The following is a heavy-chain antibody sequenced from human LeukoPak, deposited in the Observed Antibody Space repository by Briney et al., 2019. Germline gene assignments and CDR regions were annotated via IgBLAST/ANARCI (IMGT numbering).Heavy chain of an antibody. V-gene: IGHV4-59*01. J-gene: IGHJ4*02. D-gene: IGHD5-24*01. CDR2: IYYSGST. CDR3: ARAAREMATTPDFDY. Sequence: SETLSLTCTASGGSISSYYWSWIRQPPGKGLEWIGYIYYSGSTNYNPSLKSRVTISVDTSKNQFSLKLSSVTAADTAVYYCARAAREMATTPDFDYWGQGTLVTVSS. CDR1: GGSISSYY.